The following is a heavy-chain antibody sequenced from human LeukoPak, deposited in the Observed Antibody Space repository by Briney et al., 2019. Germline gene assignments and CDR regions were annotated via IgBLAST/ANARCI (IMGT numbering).Heavy chain of an antibody. J-gene: IGHJ4*02. CDR2: INTDGSST. CDR1: GFTFSNYW. CDR3: ARGYSSSYRIDY. D-gene: IGHD6-6*01. V-gene: IGHV3-74*01. Sequence: GGSLRLSCAASGFTFSNYWMHWVRQAPGRGLVWVSRINTDGSSTTYADSVKGRFTISRDNAKNTLYLQMNSLSAEDTAVYYCARGYSSSYRIDYWGQGTLVTVSS.